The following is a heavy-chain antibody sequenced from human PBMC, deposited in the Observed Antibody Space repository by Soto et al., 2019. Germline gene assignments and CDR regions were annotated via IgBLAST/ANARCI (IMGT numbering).Heavy chain of an antibody. CDR1: GYTLTELS. CDR3: ATIHYGYGFKWFDP. CDR2: FDPEDGET. D-gene: IGHD5-18*01. Sequence: ASVKVSCKVSGYTLTELSMHWVRQAPGKGLEWMGGFDPEDGETIYAQKFQGRVTMTEDTSTDTAYMELSSLRSEDTAVYYCATIHYGYGFKWFDPWGQGTLVTVSS. V-gene: IGHV1-24*01. J-gene: IGHJ5*02.